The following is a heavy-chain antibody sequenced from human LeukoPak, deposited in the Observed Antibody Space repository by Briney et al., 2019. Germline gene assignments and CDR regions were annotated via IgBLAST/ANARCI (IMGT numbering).Heavy chain of an antibody. J-gene: IGHJ6*03. CDR1: GGSFSGYY. D-gene: IGHD3-22*01. Sequence: SETLSLTCAVYGGSFSGYYWSWIRQPPGKGLEWIGEINHSGSTNYNPSLKSRVTISVDTSKNQFSLKLSSVTAADTAVYYCARHFGYYYDSSGYYYYYYYMDVWGKGTTVTISS. V-gene: IGHV4-34*01. CDR2: INHSGST. CDR3: ARHFGYYYDSSGYYYYYYYMDV.